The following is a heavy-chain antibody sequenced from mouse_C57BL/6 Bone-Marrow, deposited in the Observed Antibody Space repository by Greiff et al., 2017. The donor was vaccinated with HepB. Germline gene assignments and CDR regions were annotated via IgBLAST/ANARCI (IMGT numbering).Heavy chain of an antibody. D-gene: IGHD3-3*01. Sequence: VQLVESGAELVKPGASVKLSCKASGYTFTEYTIHWVKQRSGQGLEWIGWFYPGSGSIKYNEKFKDKATLTADKSSSTVYIELSRLTTENSAVYCCAKHGDDAHMDYWGQGTSVTVSS. CDR1: GYTFTEYT. V-gene: IGHV1-62-2*01. CDR3: AKHGDDAHMDY. CDR2: FYPGSGSI. J-gene: IGHJ4*01.